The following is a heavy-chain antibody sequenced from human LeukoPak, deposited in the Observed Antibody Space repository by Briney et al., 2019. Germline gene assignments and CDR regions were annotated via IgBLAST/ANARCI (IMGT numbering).Heavy chain of an antibody. CDR1: GFTFSSYE. J-gene: IGHJ6*04. D-gene: IGHD3-9*01. CDR3: ATSVGYFDWSVQDYYYYGMDV. V-gene: IGHV3-48*03. CDR2: ISSSGGTI. Sequence: GGSLRLSCAASGFTFSSYEMNWVRQAPGKGLEWVSYISSSGGTIYYADSVKGRFTISRDNAKNSLYLQMNSLRAEDTAVYYCATSVGYFDWSVQDYYYYGMDVWGKGTTVTVSS.